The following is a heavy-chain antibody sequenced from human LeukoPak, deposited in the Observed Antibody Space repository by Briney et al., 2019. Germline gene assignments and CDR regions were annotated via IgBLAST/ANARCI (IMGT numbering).Heavy chain of an antibody. CDR1: GFTFSSYS. J-gene: IGHJ6*03. Sequence: GGSLRLSCAASGFTFSSYSMNWVRQAPGKGLEWVSSITSSSTYIHYADSVKGRFTISRDNAKNSLYLQMNSLRAEDTAVYYCARTTSGATFSDYYYHMDVWGKGTTVTVSS. V-gene: IGHV3-21*01. CDR3: ARTTSGATFSDYYYHMDV. CDR2: ITSSSTYI. D-gene: IGHD1-26*01.